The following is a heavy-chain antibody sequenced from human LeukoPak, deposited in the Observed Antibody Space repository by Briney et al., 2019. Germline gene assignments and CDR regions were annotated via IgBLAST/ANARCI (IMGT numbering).Heavy chain of an antibody. J-gene: IGHJ5*02. CDR3: ARGVPAAIGWKLYNWFDP. D-gene: IGHD2-2*02. CDR1: GGSISSGSYY. CDR2: IYTSGST. Sequence: PSETLSLTCTVSGGSISSGSYYWSWIRQPAGKGLEWIGRIYTSGSTNYNPSLKSRVTISVDTSKNQFSLKLSSVTAADTAVYYCARGVPAAIGWKLYNWFDPWGQGTLVTVSS. V-gene: IGHV4-61*02.